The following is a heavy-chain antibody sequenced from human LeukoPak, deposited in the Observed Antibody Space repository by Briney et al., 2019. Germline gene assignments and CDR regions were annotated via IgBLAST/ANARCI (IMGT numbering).Heavy chain of an antibody. CDR2: MNPNSGNT. J-gene: IGHJ5*02. D-gene: IGHD2-15*01. V-gene: IGHV1-8*01. CDR1: GYTFASYD. CDR3: ARGSYGYCSGGSCYGGYNWFDP. Sequence: ASVKVSCKAPGYTFASYDINWVRQATGQGLEWMGWMNPNSGNTGYAQKFQGRVTMTRNTSISTAYMELSSLRSEDTAVYYCARGSYGYCSGGSCYGGYNWFDPWGQGTLVTVSS.